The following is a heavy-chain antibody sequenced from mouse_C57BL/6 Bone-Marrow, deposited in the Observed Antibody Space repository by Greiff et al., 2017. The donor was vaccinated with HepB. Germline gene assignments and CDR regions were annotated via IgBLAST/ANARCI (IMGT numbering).Heavy chain of an antibody. V-gene: IGHV1-4*01. J-gene: IGHJ2*01. CDR3: AFYDYDYFDY. D-gene: IGHD2-4*01. Sequence: VKLMESGAELARPGASVKMSCKASGYTFTSYTMHWVKQRPGQGLEWIGYINPSSGYTKYNQKFKDKATLTADKSSSTAYMQLRSLTSEDSAVYYCAFYDYDYFDYWGQGTTLTVSS. CDR1: GYTFTSYT. CDR2: INPSSGYT.